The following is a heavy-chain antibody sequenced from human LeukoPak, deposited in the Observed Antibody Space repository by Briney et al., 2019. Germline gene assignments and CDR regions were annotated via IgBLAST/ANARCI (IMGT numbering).Heavy chain of an antibody. CDR2: ISSNGGST. CDR1: GFTFSSYS. Sequence: PGGSLRLSCAASGFTFSSYSMHWVRQAPGKGLEYVSAISSNGGSTYYANSVKGRFTISRDNSKNTLYLQMGSLRAEDMAVYYCASLTEGYWGQGTLVTVSS. J-gene: IGHJ4*02. CDR3: ASLTEGY. V-gene: IGHV3-64*01.